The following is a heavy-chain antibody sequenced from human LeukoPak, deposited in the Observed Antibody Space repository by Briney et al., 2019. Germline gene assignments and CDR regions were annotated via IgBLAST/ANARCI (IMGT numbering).Heavy chain of an antibody. V-gene: IGHV4-59*08. CDR3: ARVELSGGRAGLFDY. J-gene: IGHJ4*02. CDR2: IYYSGST. CDR1: GGPISSYY. D-gene: IGHD1-7*01. Sequence: PSETLSLTCTVSGGPISSYYWSWIRQPPGKGLEWIGYIYYSGSTNYNPSLKSRVTISVDTSKNQFSLKLSSVTAADTAVYYCARVELSGGRAGLFDYWGQGTLVTVSS.